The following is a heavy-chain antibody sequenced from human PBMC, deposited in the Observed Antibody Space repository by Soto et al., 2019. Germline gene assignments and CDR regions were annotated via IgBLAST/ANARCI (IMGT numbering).Heavy chain of an antibody. CDR3: AREGADTATRGAFDI. V-gene: IGHV3-30-3*01. J-gene: IGHJ3*02. Sequence: GPLRLSCAASGFTFSSYAMHWVRQAPGKGLEWVAVISYDGSNKYYADSVKGRFTISRDNSKNTLYLQMNSLRAEDTAVYYCAREGADTATRGAFDIWGQGTMVTVSS. CDR1: GFTFSSYA. D-gene: IGHD5-18*01. CDR2: ISYDGSNK.